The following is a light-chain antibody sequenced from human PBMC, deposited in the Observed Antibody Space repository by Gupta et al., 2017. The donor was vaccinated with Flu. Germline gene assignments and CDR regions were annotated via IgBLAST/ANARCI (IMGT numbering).Light chain of an antibody. CDR2: AAS. CDR3: QQRYNTPRYT. J-gene: IGKJ3*01. V-gene: IGKV1-39*01. CDR1: QSISSY. Sequence: DRVTLTCRASQSISSYLKWYQQQPGKVPTMLLYAASSMQSSVTSRLSSSGASTAFSLPIISLQPEDVSTVYCQQRYNTPRYTFGPGTKLEI.